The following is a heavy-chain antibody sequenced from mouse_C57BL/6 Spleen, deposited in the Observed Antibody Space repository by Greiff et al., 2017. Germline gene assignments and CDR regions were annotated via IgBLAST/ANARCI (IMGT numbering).Heavy chain of an antibody. Sequence: VKLVESGPGLVQPSQSLSITCTVSGFSLTSYGVHWVRQSPGKGLEWLGVIWRGGSTDYNAAFMSRLSINKDNSKSQVFFKMNSLQADDTAIYYCAKREGNYDAGDYAMDYWGQGTSVTVSS. CDR2: IWRGGST. CDR3: AKREGNYDAGDYAMDY. D-gene: IGHD2-4*01. CDR1: GFSLTSYG. V-gene: IGHV2-5*01. J-gene: IGHJ4*01.